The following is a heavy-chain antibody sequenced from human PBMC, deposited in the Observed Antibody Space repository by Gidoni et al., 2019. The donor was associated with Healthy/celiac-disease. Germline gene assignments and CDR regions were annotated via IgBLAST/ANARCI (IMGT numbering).Heavy chain of an antibody. CDR2: SSWNSGSI. CDR3: AKDVTAAPDAFDI. CDR1: GFPFDDYA. J-gene: IGHJ3*02. Sequence: EVQLVASGGGLVQPGRSLRLSCAASGFPFDDYAMHWGRHAPGKGLEWVSGSSWNSGSICYADSVKGRFTISRDNAKNYLYLQMNSLRAEDTALYYCAKDVTAAPDAFDIWGQGTMVTVSS. V-gene: IGHV3-9*01. D-gene: IGHD6-13*01.